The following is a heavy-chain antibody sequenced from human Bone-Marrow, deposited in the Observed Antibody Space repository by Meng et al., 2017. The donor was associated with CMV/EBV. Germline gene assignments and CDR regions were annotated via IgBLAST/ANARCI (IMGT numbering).Heavy chain of an antibody. D-gene: IGHD3-16*01. CDR3: ARDILGEYFDP. Sequence: ASVKVSCKASGCTFTSYYMHWVRQAPGQGLEWMGIINPSTGSTSYAQKFQGRVTMTRDTSTSTVYMELSSLRSEDTAVYYCARDILGEYFDPWGQGTLVTVSS. V-gene: IGHV1-46*01. CDR2: INPSTGST. CDR1: GCTFTSYY. J-gene: IGHJ5*02.